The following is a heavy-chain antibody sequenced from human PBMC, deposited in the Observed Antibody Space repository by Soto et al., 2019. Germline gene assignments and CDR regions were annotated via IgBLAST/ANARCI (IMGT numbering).Heavy chain of an antibody. J-gene: IGHJ4*02. CDR3: AKGDSSDGVVAALY. CDR1: GFTFSSYG. Sequence: QVQLVESGGGVVQPGRSLRLSCAASGFTFSSYGMHWVRQAPGKGLEWVAVISYDGSNKYYADSVKGRFTISRDNSKNTLYLQMNSLRAEDTAVYYCAKGDSSDGVVAALYWGQGTLVTVSS. CDR2: ISYDGSNK. D-gene: IGHD2-15*01. V-gene: IGHV3-30*18.